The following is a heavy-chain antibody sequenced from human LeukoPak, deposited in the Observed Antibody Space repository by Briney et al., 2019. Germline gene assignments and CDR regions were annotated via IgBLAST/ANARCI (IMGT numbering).Heavy chain of an antibody. CDR2: MNPNSGNT. Sequence: GASVKVSCKASGYTFTSYDINWVRQATGQGLEWMGWMNPNSGNTGYAQKFQGRVTMTRNTSISTAYMELSSLRSEDTAVYYCARSPYSSSWYYYYYGMDVWGQGTTVTASS. CDR3: ARSPYSSSWYYYYYGMDV. D-gene: IGHD6-13*01. V-gene: IGHV1-8*01. J-gene: IGHJ6*02. CDR1: GYTFTSYD.